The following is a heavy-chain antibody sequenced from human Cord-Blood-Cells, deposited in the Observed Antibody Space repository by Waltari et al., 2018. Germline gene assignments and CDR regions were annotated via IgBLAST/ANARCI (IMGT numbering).Heavy chain of an antibody. V-gene: IGHV4-59*01. D-gene: IGHD3-10*01. CDR1: GGSISSYY. CDR2: IYYSGIT. Sequence: QVQLQESGPGLVKPSETLSLTCTVSGGSISSYYWSWIRQPPGKGLEWIGYIYYSGITNYNPSLKSRVTISVDTSKNQFSLKLSSVTAADTAVYYCARDDGSRDFQHWGQGTLVTVSS. CDR3: ARDDGSRDFQH. J-gene: IGHJ1*01.